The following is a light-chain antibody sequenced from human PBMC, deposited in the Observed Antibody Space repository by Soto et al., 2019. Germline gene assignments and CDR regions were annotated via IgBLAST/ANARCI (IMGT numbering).Light chain of an antibody. J-gene: IGLJ1*01. CDR3: NSFRVNRLYV. V-gene: IGLV2-11*01. Sequence: QSALTQPRSVSGSPGQSVTISCTGASSAVGAYPFVSWYHLLPGRAPKLMIYDVTQRPSGVPDRFSGSKSGNTASLTISGLQAEDEGDYYCNSFRVNRLYVFGTGTKVTVL. CDR1: SSAVGAYPF. CDR2: DVT.